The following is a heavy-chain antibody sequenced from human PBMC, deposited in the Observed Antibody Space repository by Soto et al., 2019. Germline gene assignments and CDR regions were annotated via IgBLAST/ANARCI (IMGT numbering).Heavy chain of an antibody. CDR2: IYYSGST. CDR1: DDSSSSYK. V-gene: IGHV4-30-4*01. CDR3: ARALSITIFGVVTPSMNWFDP. Sequence: PSETLSLTCTVSDDSSSSYKWSWIRQPPGKGLEWIGYIYYSGSTYYNPSLKSRVTISVDTSKNQFSLKLSSVTAADTAVYYCARALSITIFGVVTPSMNWFDPWGQGTLVTVSS. J-gene: IGHJ5*02. D-gene: IGHD3-3*01.